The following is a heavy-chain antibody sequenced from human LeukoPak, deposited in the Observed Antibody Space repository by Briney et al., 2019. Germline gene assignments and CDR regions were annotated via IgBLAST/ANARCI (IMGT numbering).Heavy chain of an antibody. CDR1: GYTFTNYY. D-gene: IGHD7-27*01. V-gene: IGHV1-46*01. Sequence: ASVKVSCKASGYTFTNYYMHWVRQAPGQGLEWMGIINPSGGSTNYAQKFQGRVTMTRDTSTSTVYMELSSLRSDDTAVYYCARWGINYFDYWGQGTLVTVSS. J-gene: IGHJ4*02. CDR2: INPSGGST. CDR3: ARWGINYFDY.